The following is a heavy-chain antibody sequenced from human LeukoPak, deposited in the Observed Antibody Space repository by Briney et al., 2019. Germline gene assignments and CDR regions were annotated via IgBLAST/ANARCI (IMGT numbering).Heavy chain of an antibody. Sequence: GGSLRLSCAVSGFTFRNFGMHWVRQAPGKGLEWVTVIRYDGNEKYYADSVKGRFTISKDNSKNMLYLQMNNLRVEDTAVYYCARRYYYDSSGYYRIFDYWGQGTLVTVSS. CDR3: ARRYYYDSSGYYRIFDY. CDR1: GFTFRNFG. D-gene: IGHD3-22*01. V-gene: IGHV3-33*01. J-gene: IGHJ4*02. CDR2: IRYDGNEK.